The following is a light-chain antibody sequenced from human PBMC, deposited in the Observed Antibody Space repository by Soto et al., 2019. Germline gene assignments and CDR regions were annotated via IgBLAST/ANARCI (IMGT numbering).Light chain of an antibody. CDR3: SSYTSSIL. J-gene: IGLJ2*01. CDR1: SSDVGGYNY. CDR2: DVS. Sequence: QSALTQPASVSGSPGQSITISCTGTSSDVGGYNYVSWYQQHPGKAPKLMIYDVSNRPSGVSNRFSGSKSGNTASLTISGLHADDEADYYCSSYTSSILFGGGTKLTVL. V-gene: IGLV2-14*01.